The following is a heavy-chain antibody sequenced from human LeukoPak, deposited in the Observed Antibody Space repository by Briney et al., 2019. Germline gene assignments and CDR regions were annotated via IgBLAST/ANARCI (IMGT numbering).Heavy chain of an antibody. V-gene: IGHV4-34*01. CDR3: ARLAAAVDY. J-gene: IGHJ4*02. D-gene: IGHD6-13*01. CDR1: GGSFSGYY. CDR2: INHSGST. Sequence: SETLSLTCAVYGGSFSGYYWSWIRQPPGKGLEWIGEINHSGSTNYNPSLKSRVTISVDTSKNQFSLKLSSVTAADTAVYYCARLAAAVDYWGQGTLVTVSS.